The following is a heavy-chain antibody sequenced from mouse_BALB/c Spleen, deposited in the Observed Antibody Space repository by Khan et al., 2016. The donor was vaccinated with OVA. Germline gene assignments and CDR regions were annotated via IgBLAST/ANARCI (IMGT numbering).Heavy chain of an antibody. CDR1: GYSITSDYT. D-gene: IGHD2-2*01. CDR2: IHYSGRT. Sequence: EVQLQESGPDLVKPSQSLSLTCTVTGYSITSDYTWHWIRQFPGNKLEWMGYIHYSGRTNYNPYLQSRIPITRDTSKNQFFLQLNSVTIEDTTTYYCTRVDGYDDAMDYWGQGTSVTVSS. J-gene: IGHJ4*01. V-gene: IGHV3-1*02. CDR3: TRVDGYDDAMDY.